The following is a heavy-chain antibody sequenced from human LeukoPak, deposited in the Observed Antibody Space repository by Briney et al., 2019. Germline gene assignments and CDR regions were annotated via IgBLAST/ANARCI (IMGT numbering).Heavy chain of an antibody. CDR1: GFTFSTYA. CDR3: ARDRSDNTTWYAGSH. CDR2: ISGSGDST. Sequence: GGSLRLSCAASGFTFSTYAMSWVRQAPGKGLEWVSSISGSGDSTYYADSVKGRFTISRDNSKTTLYLQMNSLRADDTAVYYCARDRSDNTTWYAGSHWGQGTLVTVSS. D-gene: IGHD2-2*01. J-gene: IGHJ4*02. V-gene: IGHV3-23*01.